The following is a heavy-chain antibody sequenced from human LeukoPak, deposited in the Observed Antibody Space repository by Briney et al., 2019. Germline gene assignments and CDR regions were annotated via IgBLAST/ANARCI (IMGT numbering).Heavy chain of an antibody. CDR2: INHSGST. J-gene: IGHJ3*02. CDR3: ARLPPVRDAFDI. D-gene: IGHD3-10*01. V-gene: IGHV4-34*01. Sequence: PSETLSHTCAVYGGSFSGYYGSWIRQPPGKGLEWIGEINHSGSTNYNPSLKSRVTISVDTSKIQFSLKLSSVTAADTAVYYCARLPPVRDAFDIWGQGTMVTVSS. CDR1: GGSFSGYY.